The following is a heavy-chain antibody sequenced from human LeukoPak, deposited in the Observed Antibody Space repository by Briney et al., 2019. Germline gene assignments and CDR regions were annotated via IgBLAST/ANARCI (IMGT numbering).Heavy chain of an antibody. Sequence: GASVKVSCKASGYTFTSYYMHWVRQAPGQGLEWMGIINPSGGSTSYAQKFQGRVTMTRDTSTSTVYMELSSLRSEDTAVYYRAREDIVATDSRGGFDYWGQGTLVTVSS. V-gene: IGHV1-46*03. J-gene: IGHJ4*02. D-gene: IGHD5-12*01. CDR1: GYTFTSYY. CDR2: INPSGGST. CDR3: AREDIVATDSRGGFDY.